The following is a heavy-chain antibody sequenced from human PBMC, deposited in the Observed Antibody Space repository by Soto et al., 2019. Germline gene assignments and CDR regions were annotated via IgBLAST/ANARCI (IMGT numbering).Heavy chain of an antibody. CDR3: AHRFKAGNPPNYYYGMDV. V-gene: IGHV2-5*02. J-gene: IGHJ6*02. Sequence: SGPTLVNPTQTLRLTCTFSGFSLSTSGVGVGWIRQPPGKALEWLALIYWDDDKRYSPSLKSRLTITKDTSKNQVVLTMTNMDPVDTATYYCAHRFKAGNPPNYYYGMDVWGQGTTVTVSS. D-gene: IGHD6-13*01. CDR2: IYWDDDK. CDR1: GFSLSTSGVG.